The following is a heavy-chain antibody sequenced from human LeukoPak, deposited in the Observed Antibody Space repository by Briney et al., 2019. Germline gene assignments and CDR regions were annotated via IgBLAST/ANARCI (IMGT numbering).Heavy chain of an antibody. J-gene: IGHJ4*02. CDR2: IYTSGST. V-gene: IGHV4-4*07. D-gene: IGHD3-22*01. CDR3: ARGGYYYGSSGYYDY. Sequence: PSETLSLTCTVSGGSISSYYWSWIRQPAGKGLEWIGRIYTSGSTNYNPSLKSRATMSVDTSKNQFSLKLSSVTAADTAVYYCARGGYYYGSSGYYDYWGQGTLVTVSS. CDR1: GGSISSYY.